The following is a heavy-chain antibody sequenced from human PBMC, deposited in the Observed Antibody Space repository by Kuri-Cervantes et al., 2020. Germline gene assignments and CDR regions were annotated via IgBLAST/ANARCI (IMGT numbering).Heavy chain of an antibody. CDR1: GGTFSSYA. Sequence: SVKVSCKASGGTFSSYAISWVRQAPGQGLEWMGGIIPIFGTANYAQKFQGRVTITADKSTSTAYMELSSLRSEDTAVYYCASDNIVATIDALDIWGQGTMVTVSS. CDR2: IIPIFGTA. CDR3: ASDNIVATIDALDI. D-gene: IGHD5-12*01. V-gene: IGHV1-69*06. J-gene: IGHJ3*02.